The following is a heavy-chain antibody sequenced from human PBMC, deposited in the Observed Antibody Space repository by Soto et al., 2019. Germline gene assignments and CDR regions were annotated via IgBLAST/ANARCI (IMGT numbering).Heavy chain of an antibody. CDR1: GGTVSSYA. V-gene: IGHV1-69*13. D-gene: IGHD3-22*01. CDR2: IIAMCGTA. CDR3: ARLPAYFTRSGYYYGGDS. Sequence: AASVKVSCEASGGTVSSYAISGGGQAPGQGLEWMGAIIAMCGTAKYAQKFQGRVTITADESTTTAYMELSSLGSDDTAVYYCARLPAYFTRSGYYYGGDSWG. J-gene: IGHJ5*01.